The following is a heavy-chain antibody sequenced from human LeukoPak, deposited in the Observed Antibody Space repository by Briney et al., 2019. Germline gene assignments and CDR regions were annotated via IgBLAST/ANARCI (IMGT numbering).Heavy chain of an antibody. J-gene: IGHJ4*02. CDR1: GLIFSNYA. V-gene: IGHV3-23*01. CDR2: ISGSDDRT. D-gene: IGHD3-10*01. CDR3: ASHLWRDFLWFGEGYYFDY. Sequence: PGGSLRLSCAASGLIFSNYAMSWVRQAPGKGLEWVSVISGSDDRTNYAVSVRGRFTISRDNSKNTLYLQMSSLRPEDTAVYYCASHLWRDFLWFGEGYYFDYWGQGTLVTVSS.